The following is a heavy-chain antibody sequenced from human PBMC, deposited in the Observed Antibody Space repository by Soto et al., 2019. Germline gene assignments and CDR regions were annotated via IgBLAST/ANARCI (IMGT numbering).Heavy chain of an antibody. Sequence: EVQLLESGGGWVQPGGSLRLSCAASGFTFSSYAMSWVRQAPGKGLEWVSAISGSGGSTYYADSVKGRFTISRDNSKNTLYLQMNSLRAEDTAVYYCAKGASGVLRYFDWLLAYWGQGTLVTVSS. J-gene: IGHJ4*02. D-gene: IGHD3-9*01. V-gene: IGHV3-23*01. CDR1: GFTFSSYA. CDR3: AKGASGVLRYFDWLLAY. CDR2: ISGSGGST.